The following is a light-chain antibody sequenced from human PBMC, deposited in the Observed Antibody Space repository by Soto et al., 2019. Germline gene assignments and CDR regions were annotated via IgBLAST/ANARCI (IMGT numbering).Light chain of an antibody. V-gene: IGLV2-14*01. CDR2: KVI. Sequence: QSVLTQPASVSGSPGQSITISCTGTSSDIGAYDYVSWYQHHPGKAPKVMIYKVINRPSGVSNRFSGSRSGNTASLTISGLQAEAEADYYCSSYTRSRTYVFGTGTKLTVL. CDR3: SSYTRSRTYV. CDR1: SSDIGAYDY. J-gene: IGLJ1*01.